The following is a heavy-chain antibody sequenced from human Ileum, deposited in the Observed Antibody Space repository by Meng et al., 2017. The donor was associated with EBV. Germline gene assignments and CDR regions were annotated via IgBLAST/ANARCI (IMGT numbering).Heavy chain of an antibody. V-gene: IGHV4-39*07. CDR3: ATRVAAVKYYFDY. CDR1: GGSISATEYY. CDR2: VYYAGST. Sequence: KLQVPGPGLVKLSETLPLTCTFSGGSISATEYYWGWIRQPPGKGLEWIGSVYYAGSTFYNPSLRSRVTISVDKSNNQFSLQLTSVTAADTALYYCATRVAAVKYYFDYWGQGTLVTVSS. J-gene: IGHJ4*02. D-gene: IGHD6-19*01.